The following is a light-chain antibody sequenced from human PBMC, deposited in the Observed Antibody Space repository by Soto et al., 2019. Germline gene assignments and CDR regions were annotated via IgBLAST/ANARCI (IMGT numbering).Light chain of an antibody. V-gene: IGKV3-20*01. CDR1: QTVRNNY. Sequence: EIVLTQSPGILYLSPGDRATLSCRASQTVRNNYLAWYQQKPGQAPKLLIYDASSRATGIPDRFSGGGYGTDFILTISRLDPDYFAVYYCEQFSSYPLTFGGVTTVDMK. J-gene: IGKJ4*01. CDR2: DAS. CDR3: EQFSSYPLT.